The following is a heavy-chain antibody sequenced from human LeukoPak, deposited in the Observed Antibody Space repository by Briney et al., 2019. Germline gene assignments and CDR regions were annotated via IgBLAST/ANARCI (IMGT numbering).Heavy chain of an antibody. CDR1: GFTFSSYG. CDR3: ARDEKYYDFWSGYARNYYYYGMDV. CDR2: IWYDGSNK. Sequence: TGGSLRLSCAASGFTFSSYGMHWVRQAPGKGLEWVAVIWYDGSNKYYADSVKGRFTISRDNSKNTLYLQMNSLRAEDTAMYYCARDEKYYDFWSGYARNYYYYGMDVWGQGTTVTVSS. J-gene: IGHJ6*02. V-gene: IGHV3-33*01. D-gene: IGHD3-3*01.